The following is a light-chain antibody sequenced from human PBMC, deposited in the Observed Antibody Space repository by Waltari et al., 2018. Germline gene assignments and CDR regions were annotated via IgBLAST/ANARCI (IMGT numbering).Light chain of an antibody. V-gene: IGLV2-14*03. J-gene: IGLJ2*01. CDR3: SSYTSTNTHVV. Sequence: QSTLTQPASVSGSRGQTITLPCTGTTSDIGGYDFVSWYQQFPGNAPNLIIYDVNNRPSGGSDRFSGFKSGNTASLTISGLQPEDEAEYYCSSYTSTNTHVVFGGGTKLTVL. CDR2: DVN. CDR1: TSDIGGYDF.